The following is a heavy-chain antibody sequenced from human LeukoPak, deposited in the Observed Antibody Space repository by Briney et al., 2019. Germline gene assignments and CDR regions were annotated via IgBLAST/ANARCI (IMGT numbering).Heavy chain of an antibody. CDR1: GFTFSSYG. CDR3: ARAYYDFWSGYYTGRGTDYMDV. Sequence: GRSLRLSCAASGFTFSSYGMHWVRQAPGKGLEWVAVIWYGGSNKYYADSVKGRFTISRDNSKNTLYLQMNSLRAEDTAVYYCARAYYDFWSGYYTGRGTDYMDVWGKGTTVTVSS. D-gene: IGHD3-3*01. CDR2: IWYGGSNK. V-gene: IGHV3-33*01. J-gene: IGHJ6*03.